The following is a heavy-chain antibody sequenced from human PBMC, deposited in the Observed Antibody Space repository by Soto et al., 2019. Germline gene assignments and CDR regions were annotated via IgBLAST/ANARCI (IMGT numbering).Heavy chain of an antibody. J-gene: IGHJ5*02. D-gene: IGHD2-2*01. CDR1: GGSFSGYY. Sequence: PSETLSLTCAVYGGSFSGYYWSWIRQPPGKGLEWIGEINHSGSTNYNPSLKSRVTISVDTSKNQFSLKLSSVTAAGTAVYYCARGTGRGVVVPAAMGKYNWFDPWGQGTLVTVSS. CDR2: INHSGST. V-gene: IGHV4-34*01. CDR3: ARGTGRGVVVPAAMGKYNWFDP.